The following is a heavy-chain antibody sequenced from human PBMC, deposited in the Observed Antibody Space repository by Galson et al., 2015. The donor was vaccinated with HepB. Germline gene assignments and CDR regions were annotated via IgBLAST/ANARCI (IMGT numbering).Heavy chain of an antibody. V-gene: IGHV1-18*01. J-gene: IGHJ4*02. D-gene: IGHD3-3*01. CDR1: GYTFTSYG. CDR2: ISAYNGNT. Sequence: SVKVSCKASGYTFTSYGISWVRQAPGQGLEWMGWISAYNGNTNYAQKLQGRVTMTTDTSTSTAYMELRSLRSDDTAVYYCARGLITIFGVVTPFDYWGQGTLVTVSS. CDR3: ARGLITIFGVVTPFDY.